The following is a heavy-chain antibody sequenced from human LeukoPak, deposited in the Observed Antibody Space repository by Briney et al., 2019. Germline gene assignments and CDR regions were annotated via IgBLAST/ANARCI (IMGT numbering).Heavy chain of an antibody. V-gene: IGHV1-69*04. Sequence: SVKVSCKASGYTFTSYAMNWVRQAPGQGLEWMGRIIPILGIANCAQKFQGRVTITADKSTSTAYMELSSLRSEDTAVYYCAKTYQLLYYYYMDVWGKGTTVTVSS. J-gene: IGHJ6*03. CDR1: GYTFTSYA. CDR3: AKTYQLLYYYYMDV. CDR2: IIPILGIA. D-gene: IGHD2-2*01.